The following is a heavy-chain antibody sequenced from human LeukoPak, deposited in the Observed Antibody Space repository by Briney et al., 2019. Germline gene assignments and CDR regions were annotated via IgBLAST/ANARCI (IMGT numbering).Heavy chain of an antibody. D-gene: IGHD3-10*01. CDR3: AKLTSASGAYAVDV. CDR2: ISGSGGSK. J-gene: IGHJ6*02. V-gene: IGHV3-23*01. CDR1: GFTFSSYA. Sequence: PGGSLRLSCAASGFTFSSYAMNWVRQAPGKGLEWVSTISGSGGSKHYADSAEGRFTISRDNSKNTVYLQMNSLRAEDTAIYYCAKLTSASGAYAVDVWGQGTTVTVSS.